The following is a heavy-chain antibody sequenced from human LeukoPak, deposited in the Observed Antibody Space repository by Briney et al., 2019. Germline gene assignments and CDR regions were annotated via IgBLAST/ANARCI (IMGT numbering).Heavy chain of an antibody. V-gene: IGHV3-30*02. CDR2: IRYDGSNK. CDR3: AKAACYYYDSSGYDCSDAFDI. D-gene: IGHD3-22*01. Sequence: GGSLRLSRAASGFTFSSYGMHWVRQAPGKGLEWVAFIRYDGSNKYYADSVKGRFTISRDNSKNTLYLQMNSLRAEDTAVYYCAKAACYYYDSSGYDCSDAFDIWGQGTMVTVSS. J-gene: IGHJ3*02. CDR1: GFTFSSYG.